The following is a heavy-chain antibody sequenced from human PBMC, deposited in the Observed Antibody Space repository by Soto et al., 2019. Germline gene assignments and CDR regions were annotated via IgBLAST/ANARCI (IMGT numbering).Heavy chain of an antibody. D-gene: IGHD3-22*01. V-gene: IGHV3-23*01. CDR2: ISGSGGST. CDR1: GFTFSSYA. CDR3: ARDRDYYYDSSGYEA. J-gene: IGHJ4*02. Sequence: EVQLLESGGGLVQPGGSLRLSCAASGFTFSSYAMSWVRQAPGQGLEWVSAISGSGGSTYYADSVKGRFTNSRDNSMNTLYLQMNSLRAEDTAGYCCARDRDYYYDSSGYEAWGQGTLVTVSS.